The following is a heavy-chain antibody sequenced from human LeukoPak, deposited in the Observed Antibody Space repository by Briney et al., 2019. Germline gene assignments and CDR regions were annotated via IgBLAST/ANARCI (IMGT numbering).Heavy chain of an antibody. Sequence: SETLSLTCTVSGYSISSGYYWGWIRQPPGKGLEWIGSIYHSGSTYYNPSFKSRVTISVDTSKNQFSLKLSSVTAADTAVYYCARVHASYYGGIDYWGQGTLVTVSS. J-gene: IGHJ4*02. CDR3: ARVHASYYGGIDY. D-gene: IGHD4-23*01. CDR1: GYSISSGYY. CDR2: IYHSGST. V-gene: IGHV4-38-2*02.